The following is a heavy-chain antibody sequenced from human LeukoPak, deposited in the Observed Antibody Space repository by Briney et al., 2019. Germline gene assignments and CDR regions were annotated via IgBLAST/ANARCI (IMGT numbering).Heavy chain of an antibody. CDR2: INYSGSI. CDR1: GGSISSSTYY. D-gene: IGHD3-10*01. J-gene: IGHJ4*02. CDR3: ARRLGGSGTYYFDY. V-gene: IGHV4-39*01. Sequence: PSETLSLTCTVSGGSISSSTYYWGWIRQPPGKGLGWIASINYSGSIYYNPSLKSRVTISVDTSKNQFSLKLSSVTAADTAVYFCARRLGGSGTYYFDYWGQGTLVTVSS.